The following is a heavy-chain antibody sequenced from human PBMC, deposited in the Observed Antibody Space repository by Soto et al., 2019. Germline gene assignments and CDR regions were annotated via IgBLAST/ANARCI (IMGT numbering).Heavy chain of an antibody. V-gene: IGHV4-59*01. D-gene: IGHD6-19*01. CDR1: GGSISSYY. J-gene: IGHJ4*02. CDR2: LYYSGST. Sequence: SETLSLTCTVPGGSISSYYWSWIRQPPGKGLEWIGYLYYSGSTNYNPSLKSRVTISVDTSKNQFSLKLSSVTAADTAVYYCARGLAYFDYWGQGTLVTVSS. CDR3: ARGLAYFDY.